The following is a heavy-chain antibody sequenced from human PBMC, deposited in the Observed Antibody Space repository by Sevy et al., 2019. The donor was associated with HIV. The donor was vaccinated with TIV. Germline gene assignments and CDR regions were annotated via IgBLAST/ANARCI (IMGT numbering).Heavy chain of an antibody. CDR3: ARHPRKVYYYDSSGYPVDY. J-gene: IGHJ4*02. D-gene: IGHD3-22*01. Sequence: GESLKISCKGSGYSYTSDWIGWVRQMPGKGLEWMGIIYPGDSDTRYSPSFQGQVTISADKSISTAYLQWSSLKASDTAMYYCARHPRKVYYYDSSGYPVDYWGQGTLVTVSS. V-gene: IGHV5-51*01. CDR2: IYPGDSDT. CDR1: GYSYTSDW.